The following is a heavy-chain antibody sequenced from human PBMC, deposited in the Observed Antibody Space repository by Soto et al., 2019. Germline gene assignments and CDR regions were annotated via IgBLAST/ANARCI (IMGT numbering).Heavy chain of an antibody. J-gene: IGHJ4*02. D-gene: IGHD6-6*01. CDR3: ARGGAARPDY. CDR2: ISSSGSTI. V-gene: IGHV3-48*02. CDR1: GFTFSNYG. Sequence: EVQLVESGGGLVQPGGSLRLSCAASGFTFSNYGLNWVRQAPGKGLAWVSYISSSGSTIQYADSVKGRFTISRDNAKNAPYLQINSRRDEDKAVYYCARGGAARPDYWGQGTLVIVSS.